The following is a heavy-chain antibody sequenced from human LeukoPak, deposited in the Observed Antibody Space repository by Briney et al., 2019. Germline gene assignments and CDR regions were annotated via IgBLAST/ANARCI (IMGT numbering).Heavy chain of an antibody. V-gene: IGHV3-7*01. CDR3: AELGITMIGGV. D-gene: IGHD3-10*02. CDR2: IKQDGSEK. J-gene: IGHJ6*04. CDR1: GFTFSSYW. Sequence: GGSLRLSCAASGFTFSSYWMSWVRQAPGKGLEWVANIKQDGSEKYYVDSVKGRFTIPRDNAKNSLYLQMNSLRAEDTAVYYCAELGITMIGGVWGKGTTVTISS.